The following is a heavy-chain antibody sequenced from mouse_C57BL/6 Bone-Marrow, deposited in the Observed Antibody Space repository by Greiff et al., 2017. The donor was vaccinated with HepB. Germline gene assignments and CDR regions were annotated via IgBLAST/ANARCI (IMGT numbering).Heavy chain of an antibody. D-gene: IGHD1-1*01. CDR3: TRPYGSSYDYYAMDY. CDR1: GYTFTDYE. Sequence: VQLQQPGTELVKPGASVTLSCKASGYTFTDYEMHWVKQTPVHGLEWIGAIDPETGGTAYNQKFKGKAILTADKSSSTAYMELRSLTSEDSAVYYCTRPYGSSYDYYAMDYWGQGTSVTVSS. V-gene: IGHV1-15*01. J-gene: IGHJ4*01. CDR2: IDPETGGT.